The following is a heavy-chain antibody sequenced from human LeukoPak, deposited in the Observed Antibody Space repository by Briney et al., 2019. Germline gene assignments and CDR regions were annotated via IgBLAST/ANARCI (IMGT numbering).Heavy chain of an antibody. CDR2: ISYDGSNK. CDR1: GFTFSSYA. Sequence: HPGGSLRLSCAASGFTFSSYAMHWVRQAPGKGLEWVAVISYDGSNKYYADSVKGRFTISRDNSKNTLYLQMNSLRAEDTAVYYCARDPFWDSSGWDRHDYWGQGTLVTVSS. CDR3: ARDPFWDSSGWDRHDY. J-gene: IGHJ4*02. D-gene: IGHD6-19*01. V-gene: IGHV3-30-3*01.